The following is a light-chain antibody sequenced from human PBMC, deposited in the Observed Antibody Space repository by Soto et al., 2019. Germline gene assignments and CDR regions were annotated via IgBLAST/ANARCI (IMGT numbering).Light chain of an antibody. CDR1: QSVSSSY. CDR3: QQRSNWPRGT. J-gene: IGKJ1*01. Sequence: EIVLTQSPGTLSLSPGERATLSCRAIQSVSSSYLAWYQQKPGQAPRLLIYDASNRATGIPARFSGSGSGTDFTLTISSLEPEDFAVYYCQQRSNWPRGTFGQGTKVDIK. V-gene: IGKV3D-20*02. CDR2: DAS.